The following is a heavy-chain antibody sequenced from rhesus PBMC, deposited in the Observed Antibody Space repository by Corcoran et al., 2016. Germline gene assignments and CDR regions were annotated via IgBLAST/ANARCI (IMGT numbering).Heavy chain of an antibody. D-gene: IGHD6-31*01. J-gene: IGHJ5-2*02. CDR2: NNGNSGST. CDR1: GASISSYW. CDR3: ARGYSSGWYDPINSLDV. V-gene: IGHV4-80*01. Sequence: QVQLQESGPGLVKPSETLSLTCAVSGASISSYWWSWIRQPPGKGLEWMGENNGNSGSTYYNPSLKSRVTISKDASKNQFSLKLSSVTAADTAVYYCARGYSSGWYDPINSLDVWGRGVLVTVSS.